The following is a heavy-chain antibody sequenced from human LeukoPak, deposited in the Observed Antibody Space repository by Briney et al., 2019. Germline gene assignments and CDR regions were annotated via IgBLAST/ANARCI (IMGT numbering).Heavy chain of an antibody. CDR2: IYYSGST. CDR1: GGSISSYY. CDR3: ARGKRFGY. D-gene: IGHD3-10*01. Sequence: PSETLSLTCTVSGGSISSYYWSWIRQPPGKGLEWIGYIYYSGSTNYNPSLKSRVTISVDTSKNQFSLKLSSVTAEDTAVYYCARGKRFGYWGQGTLVTVSS. V-gene: IGHV4-59*01. J-gene: IGHJ4*02.